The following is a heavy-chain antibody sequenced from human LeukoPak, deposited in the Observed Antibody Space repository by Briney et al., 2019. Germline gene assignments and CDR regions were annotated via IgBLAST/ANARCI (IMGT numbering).Heavy chain of an antibody. CDR1: GFTSSSYA. CDR2: ISYDGSNK. D-gene: IGHD3-22*01. V-gene: IGHV3-30-3*01. CDR3: ARDGRMGDSDEFDY. Sequence: GGSLRLSCAASGFTSSSYAMHWVRQAPGKGLEWVAVISYDGSNKYYADSVEGRFTISRDNSKNTLYLQMNSLRAEDTAVYYCARDGRMGDSDEFDYWGQGTLVTVSS. J-gene: IGHJ4*02.